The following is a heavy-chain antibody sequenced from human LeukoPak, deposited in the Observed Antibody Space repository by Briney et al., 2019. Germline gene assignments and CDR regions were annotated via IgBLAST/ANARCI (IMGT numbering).Heavy chain of an antibody. CDR1: GFTFSYYG. Sequence: PGGSLRLSCAASGFTFSYYGMHWVRQAPGKGLEWVAVIWYDGSNKYYADSVKGRFTISRDNSKNTLYLQMNSLRAEDTAVYYCARDRGYCSGGSCYNPPYFQHWGQGTLVTVSS. CDR2: IWYDGSNK. J-gene: IGHJ1*01. D-gene: IGHD2-15*01. V-gene: IGHV3-33*01. CDR3: ARDRGYCSGGSCYNPPYFQH.